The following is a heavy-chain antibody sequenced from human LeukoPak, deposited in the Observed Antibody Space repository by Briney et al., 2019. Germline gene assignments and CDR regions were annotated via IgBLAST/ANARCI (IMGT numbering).Heavy chain of an antibody. J-gene: IGHJ4*02. CDR2: ISYDGSNK. D-gene: IGHD6-19*01. CDR3: ARYEGSGWFDY. Sequence: PGGPLRLSCAASGFTFSSYAMHWVRQAPGKGLEWVAVISYDGSNKYYADSVKGRFTISRDNSKNTLYLQMNSLRAEDTAVYYCARYEGSGWFDYWGQGTLVTVSS. CDR1: GFTFSSYA. V-gene: IGHV3-30*04.